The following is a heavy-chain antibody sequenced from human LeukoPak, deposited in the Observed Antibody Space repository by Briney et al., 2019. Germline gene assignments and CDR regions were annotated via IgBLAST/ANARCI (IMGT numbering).Heavy chain of an antibody. J-gene: IGHJ4*02. CDR1: GESLNSYY. CDR3: ARGAWATRLGS. Sequence: PSEPLSLTCAVYGESLNSYYWRWVRQPPGGGLEWIGEIYESGSTEYNPSLKSRVTISMVPSKQQFSLSLSSVTAADTAVYYCARGAWATRLGSWGLGTPVIVSS. D-gene: IGHD2-15*01. CDR2: IYESGST. V-gene: IGHV4-34*01.